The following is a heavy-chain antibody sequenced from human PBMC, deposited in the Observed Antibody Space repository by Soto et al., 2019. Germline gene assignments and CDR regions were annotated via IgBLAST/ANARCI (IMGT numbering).Heavy chain of an antibody. D-gene: IGHD2-2*01. J-gene: IGHJ6*02. CDR2: MNPNSGNT. V-gene: IGHV1-8*01. CDR3: ARGIVVVPAARDYYGMDV. CDR1: GYTFTSYD. Sequence: ASVKVSCKASGYTFTSYDRNWGRQATGQGLEWMGWMNPNSGNTGYAQKFQGRVTMTRNTSISTAYMELSSLRSEDTAVYYCARGIVVVPAARDYYGMDVWGQGTTVTVSS.